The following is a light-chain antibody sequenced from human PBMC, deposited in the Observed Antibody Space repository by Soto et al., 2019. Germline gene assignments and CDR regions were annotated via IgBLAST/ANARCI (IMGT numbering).Light chain of an antibody. CDR2: MAS. V-gene: IGKV2-28*01. CDR3: MQSLQTPWT. Sequence: DIVMTQSPLSLPVTPGESASISCRSSQSLLYSNGLNCLDWYLQKPGQSPQLLIYMASYRASGVPDRFSGSGSGRDFTLEISRVEAEDVGVYYCMQSLQTPWTFGQGTKVEIK. CDR1: QSLLYSNGLNC. J-gene: IGKJ1*01.